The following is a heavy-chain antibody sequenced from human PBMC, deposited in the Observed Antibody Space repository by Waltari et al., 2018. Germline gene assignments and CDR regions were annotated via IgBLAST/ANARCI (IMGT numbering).Heavy chain of an antibody. D-gene: IGHD3-10*01. CDR2: IYYSGST. J-gene: IGHJ4*02. CDR3: ARDYMVQGVLDY. CDR1: GGSISSSSYY. Sequence: QLQLQESGPGLVKPSETLSLTCTVSGGSISSSSYYWGWIRQPPGKGLEWIGSIYYSGSTDYNPSLKSRVTISVDTSKNQFSLKLSSVTAADTAVYYCARDYMVQGVLDYWGQGTLVTVSS. V-gene: IGHV4-39*07.